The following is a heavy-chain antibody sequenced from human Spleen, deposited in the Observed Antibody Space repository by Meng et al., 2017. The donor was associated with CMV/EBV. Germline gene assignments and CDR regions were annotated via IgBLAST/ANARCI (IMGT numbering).Heavy chain of an antibody. J-gene: IGHJ4*02. CDR3: ARGAYGSSVGS. CDR2: IGSSGGYT. V-gene: IGHV3-21*06. Sequence: CVVSGFTFNSYSMNWVSQAPGKGREWVSTIGSSGGYTYYADSVRDRFTISRDDAKNSLFLQMNSLRAEDTAVYYCARGAYGSSVGSWGQGTLVTVSS. D-gene: IGHD6-6*01. CDR1: GFTFNSYS.